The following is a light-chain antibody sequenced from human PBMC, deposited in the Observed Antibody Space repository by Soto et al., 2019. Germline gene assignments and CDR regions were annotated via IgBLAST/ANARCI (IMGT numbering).Light chain of an antibody. CDR3: QQYGDSPMYT. J-gene: IGKJ2*01. CDR2: SGS. CDR1: QSVGSSY. V-gene: IGKV3-20*01. Sequence: EVVLTQSPGTLSLSPGERATLSCRASQSVGSSYLAWYQHKPGQAPRLLIYSGSYRATGIPDRFSGSGSETDFTLTINRLEPEDFVVYYCQQYGDSPMYTFGQGTRLEIK.